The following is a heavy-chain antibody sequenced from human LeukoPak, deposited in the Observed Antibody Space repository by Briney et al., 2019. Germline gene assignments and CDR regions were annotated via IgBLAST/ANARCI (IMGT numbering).Heavy chain of an antibody. CDR2: IYHSGST. D-gene: IGHD3-16*01. CDR1: GFSISSGYY. CDR3: ARVLLIGDLSYFDL. Sequence: PSETLSLTCTVSGFSISSGYYWGWIRQPPGKGLEWIGSIYHSGSTYYNPSLKSRVTISVDTSKNQFSLKLSSVTAADTAVYYCARVLLIGDLSYFDLWGRGTLVTVSS. V-gene: IGHV4-38-2*02. J-gene: IGHJ2*01.